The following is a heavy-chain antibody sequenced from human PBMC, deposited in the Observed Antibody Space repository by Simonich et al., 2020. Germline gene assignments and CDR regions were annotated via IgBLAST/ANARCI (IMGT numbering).Heavy chain of an antibody. CDR2: ISSSRRYI. Sequence: EVQLVESGGGLVKPGGSLRLSFAASGFTFSSYSMNCVRKGPGEGREWVSSISSSRRYIYYADSVKGRLTISRDNAKNSLYLQMNSLRAEDTAVYYCARKRFLEWFFDYWGQGTRSPSPQ. D-gene: IGHD3-3*01. V-gene: IGHV3-21*01. CDR3: ARKRFLEWFFDY. J-gene: IGHJ4*02. CDR1: GFTFSSYS.